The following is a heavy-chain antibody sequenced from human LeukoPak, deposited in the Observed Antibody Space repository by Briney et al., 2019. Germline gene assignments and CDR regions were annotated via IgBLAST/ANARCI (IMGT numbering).Heavy chain of an antibody. Sequence: GGSLRLSCAASGLTFSSYAMSWVRQAPGKGLEWVSAISGSGGSTYYADSVKGRFTISRDNAKNSLYLQMNSLRAEDTAVYYCARDEEDSSGWYNYWGQGTLVTVSS. CDR2: ISGSGGST. V-gene: IGHV3-23*01. CDR1: GLTFSSYA. D-gene: IGHD6-19*01. CDR3: ARDEEDSSGWYNY. J-gene: IGHJ4*02.